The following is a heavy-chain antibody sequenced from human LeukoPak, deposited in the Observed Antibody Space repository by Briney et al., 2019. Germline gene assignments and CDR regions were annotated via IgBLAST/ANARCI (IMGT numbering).Heavy chain of an antibody. J-gene: IGHJ6*02. Sequence: GRSLRLSCAASGFTFSSYGMHWVRQAPGKGLELVAVIWYDGSNKYYADSVKGRFTISRDNSKNTLYLQMNSLRAEDTAVYYCARDGRFGELEYGMDVWGQGTTVTVSS. CDR2: IWYDGSNK. V-gene: IGHV3-33*01. CDR1: GFTFSSYG. CDR3: ARDGRFGELEYGMDV. D-gene: IGHD3-10*01.